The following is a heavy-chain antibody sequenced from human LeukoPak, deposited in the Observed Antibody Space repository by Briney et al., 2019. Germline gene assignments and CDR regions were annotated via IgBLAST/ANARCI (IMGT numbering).Heavy chain of an antibody. D-gene: IGHD6-13*01. CDR1: GYSISSGYY. CDR2: IYHSGST. J-gene: IGHJ4*02. Sequence: PSETLSLTCTVSGYSISSGYYWGWIRQPPGKGLEWIGSIYHSGSTYYNPSLKSRVTISVDTSKNQFSLKLSSVTAADTAVYYCARGGYYYEYWGQGTLVTVSS. CDR3: ARGGYYYEY. V-gene: IGHV4-38-2*02.